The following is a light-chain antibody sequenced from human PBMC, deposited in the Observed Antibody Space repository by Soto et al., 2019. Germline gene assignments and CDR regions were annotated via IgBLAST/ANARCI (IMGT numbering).Light chain of an antibody. J-gene: IGKJ1*01. Sequence: EIVMTQSPATLSVSPGDRVTLSCRASQSVSINLAWYQQKPGQAPRLLIYGASTRATGIPARFSGSGSGTEFTLTISSLQSEDFAVYYCQQYKNWPPLTFGQGTKVEIK. CDR1: QSVSIN. CDR2: GAS. V-gene: IGKV3-15*01. CDR3: QQYKNWPPLT.